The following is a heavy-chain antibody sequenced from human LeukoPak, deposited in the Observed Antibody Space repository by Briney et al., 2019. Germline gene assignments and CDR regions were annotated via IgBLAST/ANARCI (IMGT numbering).Heavy chain of an antibody. CDR1: GYTFTSYY. V-gene: IGHV1-46*03. CDR2: INPSGGST. J-gene: IGHJ4*02. CDR3: TRNADSGLDY. D-gene: IGHD3-10*01. Sequence: ASVKVSCKASGYTFTSYYMHWVRQAPGQGLEWMGFINPSGGSTSYAQKFQGRVTMTRGTSTSTVYMELSSLRSEDTAMYYCTRNADSGLDYWGQGTLVTVSS.